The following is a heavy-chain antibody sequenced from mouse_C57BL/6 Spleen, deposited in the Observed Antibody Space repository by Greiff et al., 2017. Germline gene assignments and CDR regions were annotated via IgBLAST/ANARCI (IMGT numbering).Heavy chain of an antibody. CDR2: IYPSDSET. D-gene: IGHD2-4*01. CDR1: GYTFTSYW. V-gene: IGHV1-61*01. Sequence: QVQLKQPGAELVRPGSSVKLSCKASGYTFTSYWMDWVKQRPGQGLEWIGNIYPSDSETHYNQKFKDKATLTVDKSSSTAYMQLSSLTSEDSAVYYCARGDYDVGYFDVWGTGTTVTVSS. CDR3: ARGDYDVGYFDV. J-gene: IGHJ1*03.